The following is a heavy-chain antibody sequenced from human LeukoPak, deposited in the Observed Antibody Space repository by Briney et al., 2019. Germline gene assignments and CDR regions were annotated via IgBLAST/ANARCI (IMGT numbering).Heavy chain of an antibody. J-gene: IGHJ4*02. CDR2: ISAYNGNT. CDR1: GYTFTSYG. V-gene: IGHV1-18*01. D-gene: IGHD6-19*01. Sequence: GASVKVSRKASGYTFTSYGIRWVRQAPGQGREWVGWISAYNGNTNYAQKLQGRVTMTTDTSTSTAYMELRSLRSDDTAVYYCARPGVPGIAVAGLYYFDYWGQGTLVTVSS. CDR3: ARPGVPGIAVAGLYYFDY.